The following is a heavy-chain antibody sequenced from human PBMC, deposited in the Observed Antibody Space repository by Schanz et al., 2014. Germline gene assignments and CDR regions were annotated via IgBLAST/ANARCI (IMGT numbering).Heavy chain of an antibody. CDR2: VSSSSSYT. J-gene: IGHJ4*02. V-gene: IGHV3-11*03. CDR1: GFTFSDYY. Sequence: VQLLESGGGLVQPGGSLRLSCAASGFTFSDYYMSWIRQAPGKGLEWVSYVSSSSSYTHYADSVKGRFTISRDNAKNSLYLQMNSLRAEDTAVYYGVSAGSYSSYAFWGQGTLVTVSS. CDR3: VSAGSYSSYAF. D-gene: IGHD3-10*01.